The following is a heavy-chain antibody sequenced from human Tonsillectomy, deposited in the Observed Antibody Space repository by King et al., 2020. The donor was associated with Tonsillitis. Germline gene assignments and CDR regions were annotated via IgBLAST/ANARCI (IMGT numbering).Heavy chain of an antibody. Sequence: QLQLQESGPGLVKPSETLSLTCTVSGGSISSSSYYWGWIRQPPGKGLEWIGSIYYSGSTYYNPSLKSRVTISVDTSKNQFSLKLSSVTAADTAVYYCARHKRLTRCDYWGQGTWSPSPQ. CDR2: IYYSGST. J-gene: IGHJ4*02. V-gene: IGHV4-39*07. CDR3: ARHKRLTRCDY. CDR1: GGSISSSSYY. D-gene: IGHD4/OR15-4a*01.